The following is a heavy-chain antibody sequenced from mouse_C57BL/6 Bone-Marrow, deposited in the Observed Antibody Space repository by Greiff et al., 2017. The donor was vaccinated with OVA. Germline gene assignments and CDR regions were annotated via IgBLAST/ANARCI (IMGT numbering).Heavy chain of an antibody. Sequence: GGGLVQPTGSLKLTCAASRFCFIPYDMHWVRQAPGKGLEWVARTRSKSNNYATYYDDSEKDRFTISRDDSESMLYLQMNNLKTEDIALYYCVRNGAPIWYFDVWGTGTTVTVSS. CDR1: RFCFIPYD. CDR3: VRNGAPIWYFDV. J-gene: IGHJ1*03. CDR2: TRSKSNNYAT. V-gene: IGHV10-1*01.